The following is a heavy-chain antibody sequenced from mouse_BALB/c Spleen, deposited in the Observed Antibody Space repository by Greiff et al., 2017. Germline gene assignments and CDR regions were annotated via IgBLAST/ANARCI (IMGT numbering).Heavy chain of an antibody. V-gene: IGHV2-9*02. Sequence: VQLQQSGPGLVAPSQSLSITCTVSGFSLTSYGVHWVRQPPGKALEWLGVIWAGGSTNYNSALMSRLSISKDNSKSQVFLKMNSLQTDDTAMYYCANITPYAMDYWGQGTSVTVSS. CDR3: ANITPYAMDY. CDR1: GFSLTSYG. CDR2: IWAGGST. J-gene: IGHJ4*01. D-gene: IGHD1-1*01.